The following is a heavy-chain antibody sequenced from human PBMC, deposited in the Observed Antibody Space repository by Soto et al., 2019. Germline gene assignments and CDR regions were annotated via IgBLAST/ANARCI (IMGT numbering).Heavy chain of an antibody. CDR2: ISGSGGST. V-gene: IGHV3-23*01. D-gene: IGHD6-6*01. Sequence: GGSPRLSCAASGFTFSSYAMSWVRQAPGKGLEWVSAISGSGGSTYYADSVKGRFTISRDNSKNTLYLQMNSLRAEDTAVYYCAKYRYSSSYYFDYWGQGTLVTVSS. CDR1: GFTFSSYA. CDR3: AKYRYSSSYYFDY. J-gene: IGHJ4*02.